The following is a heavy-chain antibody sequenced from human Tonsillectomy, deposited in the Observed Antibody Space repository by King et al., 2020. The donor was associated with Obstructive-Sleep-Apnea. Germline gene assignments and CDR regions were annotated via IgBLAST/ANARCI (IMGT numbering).Heavy chain of an antibody. CDR2: IRYDGSNK. CDR1: GFTFSSYG. CDR3: AKEEYYYDSSGYSN. J-gene: IGHJ4*02. V-gene: IGHV3-30*02. D-gene: IGHD3-22*01. Sequence: VQLVESGGGVVQPGRSLRLSCAASGFTFSSYGMHWVRQAPGKGLEWVAFIRYDGSNKYYADSVKGRFTISRDNSTNTLYLQMNSLRAEDTAVYYCAKEEYYYDSSGYSNWGQGTLVTVSS.